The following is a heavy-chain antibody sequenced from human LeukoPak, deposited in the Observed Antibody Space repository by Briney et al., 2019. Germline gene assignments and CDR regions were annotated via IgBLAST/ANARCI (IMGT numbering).Heavy chain of an antibody. CDR2: INPSGGST. Sequence: ASVKVSCKASGYTFTSYYMHWVRQAPGQGLEWMGIINPSGGSTSYAQKFQGRVTMTRDMSTSTVYMELSSLRSDDTAVYYCARDVRITMVRGVARLDYWGQGTLVTVSS. CDR1: GYTFTSYY. CDR3: ARDVRITMVRGVARLDY. J-gene: IGHJ4*02. V-gene: IGHV1-46*01. D-gene: IGHD3-10*01.